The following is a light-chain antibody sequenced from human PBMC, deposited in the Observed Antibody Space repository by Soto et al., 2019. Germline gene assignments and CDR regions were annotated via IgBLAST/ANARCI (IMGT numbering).Light chain of an antibody. V-gene: IGLV2-14*01. CDR2: EVS. CDR3: SSYTSISSLGV. Sequence: QSVLTQPASVSGSPGQSITISCTGTGSDVGSYKYVSWYQQHPGKAPKLTIFEVSNRPSGVSDRFSGSKSGNTASLTISGLQAEDEADYYCSSYTSISSLGVFGTGTKVT. CDR1: GSDVGSYKY. J-gene: IGLJ1*01.